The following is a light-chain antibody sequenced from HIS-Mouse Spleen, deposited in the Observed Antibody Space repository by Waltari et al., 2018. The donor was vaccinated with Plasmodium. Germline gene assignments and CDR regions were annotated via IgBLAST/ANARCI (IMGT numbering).Light chain of an antibody. V-gene: IGKV3-20*01. CDR2: GAS. J-gene: IGKJ2*01. Sequence: VLTPSPGPLSLSQGERATLSCRASQSVSSSYLAWYQQKPGQAPRLLIYGASSRATGIPDRFSGSGSGTDFTLTISRLEPEDFAVYYCQQYGSSPYTFGQGTKLEIK. CDR1: QSVSSSY. CDR3: QQYGSSPYT.